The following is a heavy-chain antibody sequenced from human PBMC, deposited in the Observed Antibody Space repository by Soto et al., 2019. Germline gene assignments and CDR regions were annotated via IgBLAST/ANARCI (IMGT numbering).Heavy chain of an antibody. V-gene: IGHV3-23*01. D-gene: IGHD3-3*01. Sequence: GGSLRLSCAASGFTFSSYAMSWVRQAPGKGLEWVSAISGSGGSTYYADSVKGRFTISRDNSKNTLYLQMNSLRAEDTDVYYCAKARLRLSDARFDPWGQGTLVTVSS. CDR1: GFTFSSYA. J-gene: IGHJ5*02. CDR2: ISGSGGST. CDR3: AKARLRLSDARFDP.